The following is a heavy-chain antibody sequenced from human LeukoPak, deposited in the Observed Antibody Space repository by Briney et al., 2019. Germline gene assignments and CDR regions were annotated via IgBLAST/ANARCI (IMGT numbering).Heavy chain of an antibody. J-gene: IGHJ6*02. CDR2: IYYSGSA. CDR1: GASISSGGYY. D-gene: IGHD3-3*01. V-gene: IGHV4-61*08. CDR3: ATTYYDFWSGYFPYYYGMDV. Sequence: SETLSLTCTVSGASISSGGYYWSWIRQHPGKGLEWIGYIYYSGSANYNPSLKSRVTISVDTSKNQFSLKLSSVTAADTAVYYCATTYYDFWSGYFPYYYGMDVWGQGTTVTVSS.